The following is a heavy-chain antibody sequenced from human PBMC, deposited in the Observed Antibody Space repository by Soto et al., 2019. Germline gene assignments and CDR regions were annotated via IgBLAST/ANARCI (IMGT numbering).Heavy chain of an antibody. CDR1: GGSIGSSSYY. D-gene: IGHD2-2*01. CDR3: GHYCSRTPCYDWFDP. CDR2: LYYTGTT. V-gene: IGHV4-39*01. J-gene: IGHJ5*02. Sequence: SETLSLTCSVSGGSIGSSSYYFGWIRQPPGKGLEWIGSLYYTGTTNYNSSLKSRVTISADKSQNQFSLRLSSVTAADTAVYYCGHYCSRTPCYDWFDPWGQGTLVTVSS.